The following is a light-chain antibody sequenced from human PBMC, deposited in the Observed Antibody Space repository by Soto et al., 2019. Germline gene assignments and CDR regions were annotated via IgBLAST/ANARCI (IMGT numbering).Light chain of an antibody. CDR3: QRSYSAPFG. CDR2: AAS. Sequence: DIQMTQSPSSLSASVGDRVTITCRASQSISSYLNWYQQKPGKAPKLLIYAASSLQSGVPSRFSGSGSGTDFTLTISSLQPEDFATYYCQRSYSAPFGFGGRAKVDI. V-gene: IGKV1-39*01. CDR1: QSISSY. J-gene: IGKJ4*01.